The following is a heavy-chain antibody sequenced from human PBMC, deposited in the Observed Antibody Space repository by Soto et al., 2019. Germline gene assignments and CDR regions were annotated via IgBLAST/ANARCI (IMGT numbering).Heavy chain of an antibody. CDR3: AGVGGWNDISTGFDY. Sequence: QVQLVQSGAEVKKPGASVKVSCKASGYTFTSYGISWVRQAPGQGLEWMGWISAYNGNTNYAQKLQGRVTMTTDTSTSTAYRELRSLRSDDTAVYYCAGVGGWNDISTGFDYWGQGTMVTVSS. J-gene: IGHJ4*02. V-gene: IGHV1-18*01. CDR1: GYTFTSYG. D-gene: IGHD1-1*01. CDR2: ISAYNGNT.